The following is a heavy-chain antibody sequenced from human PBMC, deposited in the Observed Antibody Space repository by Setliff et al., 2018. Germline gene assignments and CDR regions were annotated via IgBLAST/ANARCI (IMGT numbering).Heavy chain of an antibody. CDR3: ARDAVSNFDRGDSPAY. Sequence: GASVKVSCKASGYVFTGYYIHWVRHAPGQGFEWMGSVNPRTGSTAYAARFQGRITMTRDTSATTVYMTLGSLRSDDTAVYCCARDAVSNFDRGDSPAYWGRGTLVTVSS. CDR1: GYVFTGYY. V-gene: IGHV1-46*01. D-gene: IGHD2-21*01. J-gene: IGHJ4*02. CDR2: VNPRTGST.